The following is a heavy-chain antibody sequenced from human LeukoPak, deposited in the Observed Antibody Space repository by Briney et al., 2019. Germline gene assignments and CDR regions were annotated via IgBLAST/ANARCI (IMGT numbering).Heavy chain of an antibody. D-gene: IGHD6-6*01. Sequence: SETLSLTCTVSGGSISSYYWSWIRQPPGKGLEWIGEINHSGSTNYNPSLKSRVTISVDTSKNQFSLKLSSVTAADTAVYYCARGRGKKQLVRYSYYYMDVWGKGTTVTISS. CDR1: GGSISSYY. J-gene: IGHJ6*03. V-gene: IGHV4-34*01. CDR3: ARGRGKKQLVRYSYYYMDV. CDR2: INHSGST.